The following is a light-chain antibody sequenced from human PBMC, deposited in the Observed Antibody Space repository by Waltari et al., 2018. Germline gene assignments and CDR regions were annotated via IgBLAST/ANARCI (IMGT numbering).Light chain of an antibody. CDR3: QQSYSPLST. J-gene: IGKJ1*01. CDR2: DTS. CDR1: QSISTY. Sequence: DTQMTQSPSSLSASVGDRVTITCRASQSISTYLNWYQQKPGKAPTLLISDTSSLQSGVPSRFSGRGSGTDFTLTISSLQAEDLATYYCQQSYSPLSTFGQGTKVEIK. V-gene: IGKV1-39*01.